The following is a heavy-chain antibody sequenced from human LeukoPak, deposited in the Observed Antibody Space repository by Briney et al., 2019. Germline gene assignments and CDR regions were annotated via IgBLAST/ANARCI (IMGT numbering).Heavy chain of an antibody. D-gene: IGHD3-10*01. CDR2: INNDGSTT. V-gene: IGHV3-74*01. Sequence: PGGSLRLSCAASGFTFSSYWMYWVRQDPGKGLVWVSRINNDGSTTNYADSVKGRFTMSRDNAKNSLYLQMNSLRAEDTALYYCAKASYGSGSYSLIDCWGQGTLVTVSS. CDR3: AKASYGSGSYSLIDC. J-gene: IGHJ4*02. CDR1: GFTFSSYW.